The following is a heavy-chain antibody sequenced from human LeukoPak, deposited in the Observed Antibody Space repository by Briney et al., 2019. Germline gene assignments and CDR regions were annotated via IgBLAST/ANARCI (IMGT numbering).Heavy chain of an antibody. CDR1: GYTFSGYY. D-gene: IGHD6-13*01. CDR2: INPNSGGT. V-gene: IGHV1-2*06. J-gene: IGHJ4*02. Sequence: ASVKVSCKASGYTFSGYYMHWVRQAPGQGLEWMGRINPNSGGTNYAQKFQGRVTMTRDTSISTAYMELGRLRSDDTAVYYCARFTSAAAGCPFDYWGQGTLVTVSS. CDR3: ARFTSAAAGCPFDY.